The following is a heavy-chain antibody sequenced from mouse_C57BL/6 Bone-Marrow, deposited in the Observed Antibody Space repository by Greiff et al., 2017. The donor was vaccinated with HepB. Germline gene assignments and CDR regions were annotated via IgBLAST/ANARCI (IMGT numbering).Heavy chain of an antibody. J-gene: IGHJ1*03. Sequence: QVQLQQSGAELARPGASVKLSCKASGYTFTSYGISWVKQRTGQGLEWIGEIYPRSGNTYYNEKFKGKATLTAEKSSSTAYMELRSLTSEDSAVYFCARQDYGTPFWYFDVWGTGTTVTVSS. CDR3: ARQDYGTPFWYFDV. V-gene: IGHV1-81*01. CDR2: IYPRSGNT. CDR1: GYTFTSYG. D-gene: IGHD1-1*01.